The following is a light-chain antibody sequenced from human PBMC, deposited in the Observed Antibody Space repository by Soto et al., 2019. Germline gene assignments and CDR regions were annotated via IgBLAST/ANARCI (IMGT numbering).Light chain of an antibody. CDR3: WSYSVKDTFFV. CDR1: SNDVGAYNY. J-gene: IGLJ1*01. V-gene: IGLV2-11*01. CDR2: DVS. Sequence: QSALTQPRSVSGSPGQSVIISCTGTSNDVGAYNYVSWYQQHPGKAPKLVIFDVSKRPSGVPARFSGSKSGNTASLTISVLQAEDEADYFCWSYSVKDTFFVFGTGTKSTVI.